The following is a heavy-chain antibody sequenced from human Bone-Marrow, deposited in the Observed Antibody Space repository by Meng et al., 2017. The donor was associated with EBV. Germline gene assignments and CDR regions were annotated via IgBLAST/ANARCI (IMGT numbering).Heavy chain of an antibody. V-gene: IGHV3-11*01. CDR2: ISNSGSII. CDR3: ASYHGSGSSIDY. J-gene: IGHJ4*02. Sequence: VQLVESGGGLVKPGGSLRLSCAASGFTLSDYYKSWIRQAPGKGLEWVSHISNSGSIIYYAASVKGRFTISRDNAKNSLYLQMSSLRAEDTAVYYCASYHGSGSSIDYWGQGTLVTVSS. CDR1: GFTLSDYY. D-gene: IGHD3-10*01.